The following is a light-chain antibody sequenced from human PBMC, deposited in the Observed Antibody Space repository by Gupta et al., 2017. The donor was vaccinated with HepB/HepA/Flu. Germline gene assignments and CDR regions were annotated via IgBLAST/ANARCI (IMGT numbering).Light chain of an antibody. V-gene: IGLV3-21*04. CDR3: QVWDSSSDHVV. Sequence: SYVLTQSHSVSGAPGKTARLTCGGNNIGIKSVYGYQQKPGQAPVLVIYYDSDRPSGIPERFSGSNSGNTATLTISRVEAGDEADYYCQVWDSSSDHVVFGGGTKLTVL. CDR1: NIGIKS. CDR2: YDS. J-gene: IGLJ2*01.